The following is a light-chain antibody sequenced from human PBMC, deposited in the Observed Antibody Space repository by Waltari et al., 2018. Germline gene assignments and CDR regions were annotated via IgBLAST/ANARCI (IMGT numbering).Light chain of an antibody. V-gene: IGKV1-5*03. J-gene: IGKJ1*01. CDR3: QQYNISPST. CDR2: QAS. Sequence: DIQMTQSPSTLSASVGDRVTITCRASQNINNWLAWFQLKPGQAPKLLIYQASGLQSGVPSRFSGSGSGTDLTLTISGLQPDDFATYFCQQYNISPSTFGQGTKVEVK. CDR1: QNINNW.